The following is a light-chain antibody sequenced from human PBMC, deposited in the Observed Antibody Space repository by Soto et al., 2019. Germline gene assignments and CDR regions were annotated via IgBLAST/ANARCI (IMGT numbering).Light chain of an antibody. CDR2: DAS. J-gene: IGKJ5*01. V-gene: IGKV1-13*02. Sequence: AIQLTQSPSSLSASVGDRVTITCRASQGISSALAWYKQKPVKAPKLLIYDASSLESGVPSRFSGSGSGTDFTPTISRPQPEYFATYYCQQFNSYPLTFGQGTRLEMK. CDR1: QGISSA. CDR3: QQFNSYPLT.